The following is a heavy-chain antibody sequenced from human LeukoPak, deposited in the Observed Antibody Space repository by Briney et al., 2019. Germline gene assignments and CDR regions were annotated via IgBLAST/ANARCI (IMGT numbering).Heavy chain of an antibody. CDR3: ARGTVTNNFDY. J-gene: IGHJ4*02. V-gene: IGHV4-30-4*01. CDR1: GGSISSGDYY. Sequence: PSETLSLTCTVSGGSISSGDYYWSWIRQPPGKGLEWIGYIYYSGSTYYNPSLKSRVTISVDTSKNQFSLKLSSVTAADTAVYYCARGTVTNNFDYWGQGTLVAVSS. CDR2: IYYSGST. D-gene: IGHD4-17*01.